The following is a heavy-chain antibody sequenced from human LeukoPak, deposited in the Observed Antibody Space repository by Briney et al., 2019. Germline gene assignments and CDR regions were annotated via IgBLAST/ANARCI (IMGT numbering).Heavy chain of an antibody. J-gene: IGHJ5*02. Sequence: GGSLRLSCAASGFTFSSYGMHWVRQAPGKGLEWVAFIRFDGSNKYYADSVKGRFTISRDNSKNTLYLQMNSLRAEDTAVYYCAKDRFVAAAGSWFDPWGQGTLVTVSS. D-gene: IGHD6-13*01. CDR2: IRFDGSNK. CDR1: GFTFSSYG. CDR3: AKDRFVAAAGSWFDP. V-gene: IGHV3-30*02.